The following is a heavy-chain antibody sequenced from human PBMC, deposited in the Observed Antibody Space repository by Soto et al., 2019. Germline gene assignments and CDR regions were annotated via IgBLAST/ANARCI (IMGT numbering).Heavy chain of an antibody. CDR1: GGSISSSSYC. Sequence: SETLSLTCSVSGGSISSSSYCWGWIRQPPGMGPEWIGSIDYSGSTYYNPSLKTRVTISVDTSKNQFSLRLSSVTASDTAVYYCARHSASVGVPFTFWGLGTLVTVSS. D-gene: IGHD1-26*01. J-gene: IGHJ4*02. CDR3: ARHSASVGVPFTF. CDR2: IDYSGST. V-gene: IGHV4-39*01.